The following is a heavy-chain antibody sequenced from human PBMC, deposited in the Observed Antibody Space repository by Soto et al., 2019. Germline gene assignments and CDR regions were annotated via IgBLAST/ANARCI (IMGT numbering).Heavy chain of an antibody. D-gene: IGHD5-18*01. Sequence: QVQLVQSGAEVREPGASVKVSCKASGYTFTNYGVSWVRQAPGQGLEWMGWIGGYKGNTNYAQKLQGRVTLTTDTSTSTAYMELRSLRSDDTAVYYCAPHPLDTGTPSGYWGQGTLVTVSS. CDR3: APHPLDTGTPSGY. CDR2: IGGYKGNT. CDR1: GYTFTNYG. V-gene: IGHV1-18*01. J-gene: IGHJ4*02.